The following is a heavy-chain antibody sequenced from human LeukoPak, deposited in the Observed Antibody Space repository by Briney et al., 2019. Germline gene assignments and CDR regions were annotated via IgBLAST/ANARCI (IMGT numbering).Heavy chain of an antibody. V-gene: IGHV1-69*05. Sequence: SVKVSCKASVGTFNTYTIRWVRQAPGQGLEWMGAIIPIFSTANYAQKFQGRVTITTDESTSTAYMELSSLRSEDTAVYFCARRGHYYDTSGYFDWGQGTLITVSS. D-gene: IGHD3-22*01. CDR2: IIPIFSTA. CDR3: ARRGHYYDTSGYFD. J-gene: IGHJ1*01. CDR1: VGTFNTYT.